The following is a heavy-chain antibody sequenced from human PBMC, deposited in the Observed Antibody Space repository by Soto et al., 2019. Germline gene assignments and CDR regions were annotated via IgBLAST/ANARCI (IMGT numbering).Heavy chain of an antibody. CDR1: GGSISSGGYS. CDR2: IYHSGST. J-gene: IGHJ4*02. D-gene: IGHD4-17*01. V-gene: IGHV4-30-2*01. Sequence: SETLSLTCAVSGGSISSGGYSWSWIRQPPGKGLEWIGDIYHSGSTYYNPSLKSRVTISVDRSTNQFSVKLSSVTAADTAVYYCARVRSGKSPTVTSFDYWGQGTLVTVSS. CDR3: ARVRSGKSPTVTSFDY.